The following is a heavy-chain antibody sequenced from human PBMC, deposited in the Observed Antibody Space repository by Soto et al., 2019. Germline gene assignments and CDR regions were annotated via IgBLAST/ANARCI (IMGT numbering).Heavy chain of an antibody. D-gene: IGHD2-2*01. CDR3: ARLRVGVVVPAALGYYYGMDV. V-gene: IGHV4-59*08. CDR1: GGSISSYY. Sequence: SETLSLTCTVSGGSISSYYWSWIRQPPGKGLEWIGYIYYSGSTNYNPSLKSRVTISVDTSKNQFSLKLSSVTAADTAVYYCARLRVGVVVPAALGYYYGMDVWGQGTTATVSS. CDR2: IYYSGST. J-gene: IGHJ6*02.